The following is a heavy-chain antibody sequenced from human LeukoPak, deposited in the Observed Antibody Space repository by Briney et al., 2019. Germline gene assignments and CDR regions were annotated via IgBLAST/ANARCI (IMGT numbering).Heavy chain of an antibody. J-gene: IGHJ4*02. Sequence: SETLSLTCAVYGGSFSGYYWGWIRQPPGKGLEFIASIFHSGYTYYDPSLKSRVTISVDTSKNQFSLRLSSVTAADTAVYYCARGRAFDYWGQGTLVTVSS. CDR2: IFHSGYT. CDR3: ARGRAFDY. V-gene: IGHV4-38-2*01. CDR1: GGSFSGYY.